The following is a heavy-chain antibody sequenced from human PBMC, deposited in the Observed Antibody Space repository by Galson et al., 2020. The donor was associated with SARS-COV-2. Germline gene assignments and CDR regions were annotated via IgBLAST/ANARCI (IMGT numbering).Heavy chain of an antibody. V-gene: IGHV2-5*02. Sequence: SGPTLVKPAQTLTLTCNFSGFSLNDGGVGVGWIRRPPGKALEWLAFIAWDDNKRYNPSLQSRVTVTQDTSKNQVVLTLTNMDLPDTGTYYCVHRNVERLGHYYHYFGLDVWGQGTSVTVSS. J-gene: IGHJ6*02. CDR3: VHRNVERLGHYYHYFGLDV. CDR1: GFSLNDGGVG. D-gene: IGHD3-3*01. CDR2: IAWDDNK.